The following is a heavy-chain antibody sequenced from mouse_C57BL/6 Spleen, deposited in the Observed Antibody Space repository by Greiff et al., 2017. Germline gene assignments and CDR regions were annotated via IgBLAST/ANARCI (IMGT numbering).Heavy chain of an antibody. Sequence: QVQLQQSGPELVKPGASVKISCKASGYSFTSYYIPWVKQRPGQGLEWIGWIYPGSGNTKYNEKFKGKSTLTADTSSSTAYMQLSSLTSEDPAVYYCARGGFYSNYDEGAMDYWGQGTSVTVSS. CDR3: ARGGFYSNYDEGAMDY. CDR2: IYPGSGNT. J-gene: IGHJ4*01. D-gene: IGHD2-5*01. CDR1: GYSFTSYY. V-gene: IGHV1-66*01.